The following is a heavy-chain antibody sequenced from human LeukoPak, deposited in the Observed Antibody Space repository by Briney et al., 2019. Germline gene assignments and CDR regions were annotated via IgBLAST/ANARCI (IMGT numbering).Heavy chain of an antibody. D-gene: IGHD3-3*01. CDR2: ISPNSGGT. V-gene: IGHV1-2*02. CDR1: GYTFTGCY. CDR3: ARMRGPCGYDN. Sequence: ASVKVSCKASGYTFTGCYVHWVRQAPGQGLEWMGWISPNSGGTNYAQKFQGRVTMTRDTSISTAYMELSRLRSDDTAVYYCARMRGPCGYDNWGQGTLVTVSS. J-gene: IGHJ4*02.